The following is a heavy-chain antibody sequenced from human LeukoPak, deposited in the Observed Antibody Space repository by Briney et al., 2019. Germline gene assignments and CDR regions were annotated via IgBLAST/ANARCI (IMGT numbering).Heavy chain of an antibody. V-gene: IGHV3-21*01. CDR2: ISSSSSYI. CDR3: ARGGPVVVPATDY. D-gene: IGHD2-2*01. Sequence: GGSLRLSCAASGFTFSSYSMNWVRQAPGKGLEWVSSISSSSSYIYYADSVKGRFTISRDNAKSSLYLQMNSLRAGDTALYYCARGGPVVVPATDYWGQGTLVTVSS. J-gene: IGHJ4*02. CDR1: GFTFSSYS.